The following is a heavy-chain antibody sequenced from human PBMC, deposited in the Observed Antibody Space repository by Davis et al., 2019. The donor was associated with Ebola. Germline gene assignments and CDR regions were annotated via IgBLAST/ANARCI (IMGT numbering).Heavy chain of an antibody. CDR1: GGSFSGYY. V-gene: IGHV4-34*01. D-gene: IGHD2-2*01. CDR2: MNHIGTT. CDR3: ARKPARWENWFDP. Sequence: MPSETLSLTCAVHGGSFSGYYWTWIRQPPGKGLEWIGEMNHIGTTNYNPSLKSRVTISVDTSKNQFSLRLISVSAADTAVYFCARKPARWENWFDPWGQGTLVTVSS. J-gene: IGHJ5*02.